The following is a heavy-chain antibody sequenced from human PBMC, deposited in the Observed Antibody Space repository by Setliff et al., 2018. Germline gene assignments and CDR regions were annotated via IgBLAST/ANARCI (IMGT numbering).Heavy chain of an antibody. Sequence: SETLSLTCSVSGYSISSGYYWGWIRQPPGKGLEWIGSIYHNGNSYYNPSLKSRVTISVDTSKNQFSLKLSSVTAADTAVYYCARFRRGVALGWFDPWGQGTLVTVSS. D-gene: IGHD3-10*01. CDR1: GYSISSGYY. CDR2: IYHNGNS. CDR3: ARFRRGVALGWFDP. V-gene: IGHV4-38-2*01. J-gene: IGHJ5*02.